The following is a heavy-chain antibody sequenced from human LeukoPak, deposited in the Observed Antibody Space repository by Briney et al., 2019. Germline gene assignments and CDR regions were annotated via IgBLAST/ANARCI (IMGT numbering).Heavy chain of an antibody. J-gene: IGHJ4*02. CDR1: GFTFSSYA. CDR2: ISGSDGST. D-gene: IGHD2-2*01. Sequence: RGGSLRLSCAASGFTFSSYAMTWVRQAPDKGLEWVSAISGSDGSTYYADSVKGRFTISRDDSQNTLYLQMNSLSAEATAVYYCAKVETSGGANCYALDYWGQGTLVTVSS. CDR3: AKVETSGGANCYALDY. V-gene: IGHV3-23*01.